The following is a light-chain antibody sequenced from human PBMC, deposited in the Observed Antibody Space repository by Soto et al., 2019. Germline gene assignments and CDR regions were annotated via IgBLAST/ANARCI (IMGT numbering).Light chain of an antibody. CDR3: RQHQSDGR. CDR2: QAS. V-gene: IGKV1-5*03. CDR1: QSISRQ. Sequence: DIQMTQSPSTLSASVGDRVSITCRASQSISRQLAWYQQKPGKAPNLLIYQASNLETGVPSRFTGSASRTEFILTLSSLQPEDLAPSRCRQHQSDGRFGQGPKVEVK. J-gene: IGKJ1*01.